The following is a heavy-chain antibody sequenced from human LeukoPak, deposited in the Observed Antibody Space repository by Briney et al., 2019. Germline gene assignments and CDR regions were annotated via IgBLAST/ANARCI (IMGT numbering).Heavy chain of an antibody. Sequence: SETLSLTCAVYGGSFSGYYWSWIRQPPGKGLEWIGEINHSGSTNYNPSLKSRVTISVDTSKNQFSLKLSSVTAADTAVYYCARGTIVGATRPLDYWGQGTLVTVSS. D-gene: IGHD1-26*01. CDR1: GGSFSGYY. J-gene: IGHJ4*02. CDR3: ARGTIVGATRPLDY. V-gene: IGHV4-34*01. CDR2: INHSGST.